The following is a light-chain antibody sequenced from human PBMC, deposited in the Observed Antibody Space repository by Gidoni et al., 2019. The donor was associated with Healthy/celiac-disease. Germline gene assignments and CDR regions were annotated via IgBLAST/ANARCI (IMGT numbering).Light chain of an antibody. CDR3: QQSYSTPIT. V-gene: IGKV1-39*01. Sequence: QMTQSPSSLSASVGDRVTITCRASQSISSYLNWYQQKPGKAPKLLVYAASSLQSGVPSRFSGSGSGTDFTLTISSLQPEDFATYYCQQSYSTPITFGQGTKLEIK. CDR1: QSISSY. J-gene: IGKJ2*01. CDR2: AAS.